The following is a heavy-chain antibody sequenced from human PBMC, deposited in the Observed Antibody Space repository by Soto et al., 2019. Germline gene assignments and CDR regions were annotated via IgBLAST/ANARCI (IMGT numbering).Heavy chain of an antibody. J-gene: IGHJ4*02. CDR3: ARDGVSSTEYTWNYETYFDY. CDR2: ISYDGNNK. D-gene: IGHD1-7*01. CDR1: GFTYSTYT. V-gene: IGHV3-30*01. Sequence: RRSLRLSCRASGFTYSTYTMHWVRQAPGKRPEWVAVISYDGNNKFYADSVKGRFTISRDSTKQTLYLQMNSLRPDDTAMYYCARDGVSSTEYTWNYETYFDYWGQGALVTVSS.